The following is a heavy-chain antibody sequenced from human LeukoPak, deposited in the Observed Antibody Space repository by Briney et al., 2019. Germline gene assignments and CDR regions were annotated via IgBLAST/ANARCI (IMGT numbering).Heavy chain of an antibody. D-gene: IGHD3-16*01. J-gene: IGHJ5*02. V-gene: IGHV4-4*07. CDR3: ARGSVITFGGVTQTGGNWFDP. CDR2: IYSGGNT. Sequence: PSETLSLTCTVSGGSISSYYWSWIRQPAGKGLEWIGRIYSGGNTNYNPSLKSRVTMLVDTSKKQFSLKLSSVTAADTAVYYCARGSVITFGGVTQTGGNWFDPWGQGTLVTVSS. CDR1: GGSISSYY.